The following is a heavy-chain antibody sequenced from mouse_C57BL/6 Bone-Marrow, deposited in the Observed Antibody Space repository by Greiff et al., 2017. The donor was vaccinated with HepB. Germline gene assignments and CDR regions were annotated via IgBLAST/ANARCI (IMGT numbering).Heavy chain of an antibody. CDR2: IYPSDSET. V-gene: IGHV1-61*01. CDR3: ARGVVEYFDV. J-gene: IGHJ1*03. D-gene: IGHD1-1*01. Sequence: VKLQQPGAELVRPGSSVKLSCKASGYTFTSYWMDWVKQRPGQGLEWIGNIYPSDSETHYNQKFKDKATLTVDKSSSTAYMQLSSLTSEDSAVYYCARGVVEYFDVWGTGTTVTVSS. CDR1: GYTFTSYW.